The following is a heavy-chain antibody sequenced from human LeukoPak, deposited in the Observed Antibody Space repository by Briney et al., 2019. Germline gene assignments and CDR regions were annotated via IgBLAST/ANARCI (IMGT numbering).Heavy chain of an antibody. CDR3: ARVSSTLITIGGRHFFDD. CDR2: INPKSGGT. J-gene: IGHJ4*02. V-gene: IGHV1-2*02. D-gene: IGHD3-10*01. CDR1: GYTFIDHY. Sequence: ASVKVSCKASGYTFIDHYIHWVRQAPGQGFEWMGWINPKSGGTVYAQRFKGSVTMTRDTSISTAYMELSRLRSDDTAVYYCARVSSTLITIGGRHFFDDWGQGTLVTVSS.